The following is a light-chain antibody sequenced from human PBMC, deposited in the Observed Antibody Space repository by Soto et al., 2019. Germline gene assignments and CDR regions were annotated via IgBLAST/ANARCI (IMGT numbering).Light chain of an antibody. J-gene: IGKJ3*01. V-gene: IGKV3-15*01. CDR3: QQYNNSAPVT. CDR2: GAS. Sequence: EILITQYPGTLAVSPEERAILCCRASQSVRSNLAWDQQKPGQAPTLLIYGASTRATGIPARFSGSGSGTESPLTIRSPQSDDSAVYYCQQYNNSAPVTFGRGTRVDIK. CDR1: QSVRSN.